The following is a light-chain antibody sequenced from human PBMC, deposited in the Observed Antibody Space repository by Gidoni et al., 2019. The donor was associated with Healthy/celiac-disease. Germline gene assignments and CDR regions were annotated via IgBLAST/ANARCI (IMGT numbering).Light chain of an antibody. V-gene: IGKV3-15*01. CDR3: QQYNNWPWT. CDR2: GAS. J-gene: IGKJ1*01. CDR1: QSVSSN. Sequence: EIAMTQSPATLSVSPGERATLSCRASQSVSSNSAWYQRKPGQAPRLLIYGASTRATGIPARFSGSGSGTEFTLTISSLQSEDFAVYYCQQYNNWPWTFGQGTKVEIK.